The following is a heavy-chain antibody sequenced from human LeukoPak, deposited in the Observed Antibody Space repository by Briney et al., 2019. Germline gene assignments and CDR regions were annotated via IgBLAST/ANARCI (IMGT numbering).Heavy chain of an antibody. J-gene: IGHJ5*02. CDR3: AREGGYCSSTSCYYKFNWFDP. D-gene: IGHD2-2*01. CDR1: GGPFSGYH. CDR2: INHSGST. Sequence: SETLSLTCAVYGGPFSGYHWSWIRQPPGKGLEWIGKINHSGSTNYNPSHKSRVTISVDTSKNQFSLKLSPVTAADTAVYYCAREGGYCSSTSCYYKFNWFDPWGQGTLVTVSS. V-gene: IGHV4-34*01.